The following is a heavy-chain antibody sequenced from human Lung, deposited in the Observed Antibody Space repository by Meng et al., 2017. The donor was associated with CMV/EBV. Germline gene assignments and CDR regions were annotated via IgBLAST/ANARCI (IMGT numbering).Heavy chain of an antibody. Sequence: QVQLQESGPGMLKPSQTLPLTCTVSGGSISSGDYYWSWIRQPPGKGLEWIGYIYYSGSTYYNPSLKSRVTISVDTSKNQFSLKLSSVTAADTAVYYCARALDTAMVTFDYWGQGTLVTVSS. J-gene: IGHJ4*02. D-gene: IGHD5-18*01. V-gene: IGHV4-30-4*08. CDR1: GGSISSGDYY. CDR2: IYYSGST. CDR3: ARALDTAMVTFDY.